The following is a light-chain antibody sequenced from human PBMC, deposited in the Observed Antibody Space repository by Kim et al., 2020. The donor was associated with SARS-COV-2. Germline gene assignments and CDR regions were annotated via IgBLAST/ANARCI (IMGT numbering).Light chain of an antibody. J-gene: IGKJ2*03. V-gene: IGKV4-1*01. CDR1: QTVLYNSNNKTY. CDR2: WAS. Sequence: RATLNCKTNQTVLYNSNNKTYLAWYQQKPGQAPKLLIYWASIRESGVSDRFSGSGSETDFTLTISSLQAEDVAVYYCQQYYSTPPSFGQGTKLEI. CDR3: QQYYSTPPS.